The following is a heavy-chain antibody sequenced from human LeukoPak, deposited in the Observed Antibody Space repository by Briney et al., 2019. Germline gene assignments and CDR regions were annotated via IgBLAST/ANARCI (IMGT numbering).Heavy chain of an antibody. CDR1: GGSISSYY. J-gene: IGHJ3*02. CDR2: IHYSGST. V-gene: IGHV4-59*08. Sequence: SGALSLTCTVSGGSISSYYWSWIRQPAGKGLEWIGDIHYSGSTNYNPSLKSRVTISVDTSKNQFSLKLSSVTAADTAVYYCAAGGAAMVIRGAFDIWGQGTMVT. CDR3: AAGGAAMVIRGAFDI. D-gene: IGHD5-18*01.